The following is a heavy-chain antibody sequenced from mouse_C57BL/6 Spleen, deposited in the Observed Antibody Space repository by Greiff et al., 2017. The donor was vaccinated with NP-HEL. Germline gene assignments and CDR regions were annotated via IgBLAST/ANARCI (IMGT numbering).Heavy chain of an antibody. V-gene: IGHV1-7*01. D-gene: IGHD1-1*01. J-gene: IGHJ4*01. CDR1: GYTFTSYW. Sequence: QVQLKQSGAELAKPGASVKLSCKASGYTFTSYWMHWVKQRPGQGLEWIGYINPSSGYTKYNQKFKDKATLTADKSSSTAYMQLSSLTYEDSAVYYCASDGSPYYYAMDYWGQGTSVTVSS. CDR3: ASDGSPYYYAMDY. CDR2: INPSSGYT.